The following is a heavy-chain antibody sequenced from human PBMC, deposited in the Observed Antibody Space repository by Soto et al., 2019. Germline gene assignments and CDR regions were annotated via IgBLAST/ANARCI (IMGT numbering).Heavy chain of an antibody. D-gene: IGHD3-9*01. Sequence: PSETLSLTCTVSGGSISSGGYYWSWIRQHPGKGLEWIGYIYYSGSTYYNPSLKSRVTISVDTSKNQFSLKLSSVTAADTAVYYCARLTGYYYYGMDVWGQGTTVTVSS. CDR2: IYYSGST. J-gene: IGHJ6*02. V-gene: IGHV4-31*03. CDR1: GGSISSGGYY. CDR3: ARLTGYYYYGMDV.